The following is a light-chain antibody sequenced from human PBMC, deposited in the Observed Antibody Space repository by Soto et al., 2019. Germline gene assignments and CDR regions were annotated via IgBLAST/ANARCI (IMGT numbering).Light chain of an antibody. CDR2: LNSDGSH. CDR3: QTWGTGIVV. CDR1: SGHSSYA. J-gene: IGLJ2*01. Sequence: QSVLTQSPSASASLGASVKLTCTLYSGHSSYAIAWHQQQPEKGPRYLMKLNSDGSHSKGDGIPDRFSGSSSGAERYLTISSLQSEDEADYYCQTWGTGIVVLGGGTKLTVL. V-gene: IGLV4-69*01.